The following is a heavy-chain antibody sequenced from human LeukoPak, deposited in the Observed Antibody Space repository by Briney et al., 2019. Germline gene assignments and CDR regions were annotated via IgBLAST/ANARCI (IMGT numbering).Heavy chain of an antibody. J-gene: IGHJ6*03. CDR2: IFHSGST. V-gene: IGHV4-38-2*02. CDR1: GFSLTIGYF. D-gene: IGHD3-10*01. Sequence: SETLSLTCNVSGFSLTIGYFWGWIRQPPGKGLEWIGSIFHSGSTYFNPSLKSRVTMSVDTSKNQISLKLSSVTAADTAIYYRARAPERWYSYGSYTYHYMDVWGRGTTVTVSS. CDR3: ARAPERWYSYGSYTYHYMDV.